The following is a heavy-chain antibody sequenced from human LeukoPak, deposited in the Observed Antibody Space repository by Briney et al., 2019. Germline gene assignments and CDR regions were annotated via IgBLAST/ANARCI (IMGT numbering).Heavy chain of an antibody. CDR1: GFTFTSYA. J-gene: IGHJ5*02. CDR3: AKDSILEWSKWFDP. Sequence: PGGSLRLSCAASGFTFTSYAMSWVRRAPGKGLEWVSVISGSGGITYSADSVKGRFTISRDNSKNTLYLQMNSLRAEDTAVYYCAKDSILEWSKWFDPWGQGTLVTVSS. CDR2: ISGSGGIT. V-gene: IGHV3-23*01. D-gene: IGHD3-3*01.